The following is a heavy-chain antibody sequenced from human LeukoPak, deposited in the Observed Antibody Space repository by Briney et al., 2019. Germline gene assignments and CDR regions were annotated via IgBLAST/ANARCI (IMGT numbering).Heavy chain of an antibody. CDR2: IKQDGSEK. D-gene: IGHD3-10*01. J-gene: IGHJ4*02. V-gene: IGHV3-7*03. CDR3: AKGYGSGSSRYYFDY. CDR1: GFTFSSYW. Sequence: GGSLRLSCAASGFTFSSYWMSWVRQAPGKGLEWVANIKQDGSEKYYVDSVKGRFTISRDNSKNTLYLQMNSLRAEDTAVYYCAKGYGSGSSRYYFDYWGQGTLVTVSS.